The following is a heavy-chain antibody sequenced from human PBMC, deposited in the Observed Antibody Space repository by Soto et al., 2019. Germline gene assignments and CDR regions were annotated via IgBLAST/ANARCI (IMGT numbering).Heavy chain of an antibody. CDR3: ARATGTLRSRNCDY. V-gene: IGHV4-31*03. J-gene: IGHJ4*02. CDR2: IYHTGST. Sequence: SETLSLTCSVSGGSISTVGHYWTWIRQPPGRGLEWIGSIYHTGSTYYSKSLRSRLTMSVDTSKSQFSLRLSSVTAADTAVYYCARATGTLRSRNCDYWGQGSLVTVSS. D-gene: IGHD1-1*01. CDR1: GGSISTVGHY.